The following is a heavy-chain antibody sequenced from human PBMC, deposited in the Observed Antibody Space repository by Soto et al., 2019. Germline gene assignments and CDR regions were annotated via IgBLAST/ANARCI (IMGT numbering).Heavy chain of an antibody. CDR3: VRDIGSVMSV. CDR2: IYYSGST. V-gene: IGHV4-31*03. CDR1: GGSISSGGYY. D-gene: IGHD3-10*01. Sequence: SETLSLTCTVSGGSISSGGYYWSWIRQHPGKGLEWIGYIYYSGSTYYNPSLKSRVTISVDTSKNQFSLKLSSVTAADTAVYYCVRDIGSVMSVWGQGTLVTVSS. J-gene: IGHJ4*02.